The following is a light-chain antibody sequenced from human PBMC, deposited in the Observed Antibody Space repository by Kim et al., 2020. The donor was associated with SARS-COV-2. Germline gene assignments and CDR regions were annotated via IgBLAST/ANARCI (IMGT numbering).Light chain of an antibody. CDR3: QQYNNWPPVT. CDR1: QSVSSN. CDR2: GAS. V-gene: IGKV3-15*01. Sequence: SPGARATLSCRASQSVSSNLAWYQQKPGQAPRLLIYGASTRANGIPARFSGSESGTEFTLTISSLQSEDFAVYYCQQYNNWPPVTFGQGTRLEIK. J-gene: IGKJ5*01.